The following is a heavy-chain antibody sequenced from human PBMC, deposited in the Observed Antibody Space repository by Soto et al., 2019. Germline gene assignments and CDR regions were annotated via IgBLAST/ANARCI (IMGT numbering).Heavy chain of an antibody. CDR1: GYTFSTFP. D-gene: IGHD3-10*01. CDR3: ARKDYYGSGTYHFDY. J-gene: IGHJ4*01. Sequence: ASVKVSCKASGYTFSTFPIHWVRQAPGQNLEWMGWINAANGDTGYSQNFRGRVTLTRDTTASTAYMELSGPTSEDTAVYFCARKDYYGSGTYHFDYWGQGTLVTVSS. V-gene: IGHV1-3*01. CDR2: INAANGDT.